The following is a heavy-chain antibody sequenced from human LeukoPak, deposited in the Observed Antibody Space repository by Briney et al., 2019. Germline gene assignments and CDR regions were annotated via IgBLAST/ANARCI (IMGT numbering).Heavy chain of an antibody. CDR1: GFTFSSYA. CDR2: ISGSGGST. V-gene: IGHV3-23*01. Sequence: GGSLRLSCAASGFTFSSYAMSWVRQAPGKGLEWVSAISGSGGSTYYADSVKGRFTTSRDNSKNTLYLQMNSLRAEDTAVYYCAKDGESVVVVAATHRFDPWGQGTLVTVSS. J-gene: IGHJ5*02. D-gene: IGHD2-15*01. CDR3: AKDGESVVVVAATHRFDP.